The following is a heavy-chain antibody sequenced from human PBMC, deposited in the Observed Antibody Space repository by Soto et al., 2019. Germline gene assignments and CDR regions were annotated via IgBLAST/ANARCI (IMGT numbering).Heavy chain of an antibody. Sequence: PSETLSLTCTVSGGSISSYYWSWIRQPPGKGLEWIGYIYYSGSTNYNPSLKSRVTISADKSISTAYLQWSSLKASDTAMYYCARSASRGDYWGQGTLVTVSS. CDR1: GGSISSYY. D-gene: IGHD3-16*01. CDR2: IYYSGST. V-gene: IGHV4-59*12. J-gene: IGHJ4*02. CDR3: ARSASRGDY.